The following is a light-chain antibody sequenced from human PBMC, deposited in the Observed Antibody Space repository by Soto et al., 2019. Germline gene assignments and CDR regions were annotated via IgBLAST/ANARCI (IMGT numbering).Light chain of an antibody. CDR1: QSISSW. J-gene: IGKJ1*01. CDR3: QQYNSFPWT. CDR2: KAS. Sequence: DIQMTQSPSTLSASVGDRVTITCRASQSISSWLAWYQQKPGKAPKLLIYKASSLESGVPSRFSGSGSGTEFTLTISSLQPDDFATYLCQQYNSFPWTFGQGTKVEIK. V-gene: IGKV1-5*03.